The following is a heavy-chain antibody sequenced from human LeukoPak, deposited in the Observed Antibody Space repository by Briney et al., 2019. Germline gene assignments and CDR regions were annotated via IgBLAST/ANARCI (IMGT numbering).Heavy chain of an antibody. Sequence: ASVKVSCKASGYTFTSYGISWVRQAPGQGLEWMGGIIPIFGTANYAQKFQGRVTITADESTSTAYMELSSLRSEDTAVYYCARASSSYYYYMDVWGKGTTVTVSS. D-gene: IGHD6-13*01. V-gene: IGHV1-69*13. CDR3: ARASSSYYYYMDV. CDR2: IIPIFGTA. CDR1: GYTFTSYG. J-gene: IGHJ6*03.